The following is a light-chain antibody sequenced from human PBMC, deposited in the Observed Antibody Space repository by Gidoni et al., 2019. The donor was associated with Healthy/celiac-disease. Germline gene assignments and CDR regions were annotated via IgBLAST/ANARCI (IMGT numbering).Light chain of an antibody. CDR3: QQSYSTPLT. Sequence: PSPLAASGGDRVTITCRGSQSISSYLDWYQQKPGKAPKLLIYAASSLQSGVPSRFSGSGSGTDFTLTISSLQPEDFATYYCQQSYSTPLTFGGGTKVEIK. J-gene: IGKJ4*01. CDR2: AAS. CDR1: QSISSY. V-gene: IGKV1-39*01.